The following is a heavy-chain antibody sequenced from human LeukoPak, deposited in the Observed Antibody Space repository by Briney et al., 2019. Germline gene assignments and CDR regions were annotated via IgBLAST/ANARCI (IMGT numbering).Heavy chain of an antibody. Sequence: SETLSLTCTVSGGSIGSYYWSWTRQPPGKGLEWIGYIYYSGSTNYNPSLKSRVTISVDTSKNQFSLKLSSVTAADTAVYYCARAGGEIHFDYWGQGTLVTVSS. CDR2: IYYSGST. CDR1: GGSIGSYY. V-gene: IGHV4-59*01. D-gene: IGHD3-16*01. CDR3: ARAGGEIHFDY. J-gene: IGHJ4*02.